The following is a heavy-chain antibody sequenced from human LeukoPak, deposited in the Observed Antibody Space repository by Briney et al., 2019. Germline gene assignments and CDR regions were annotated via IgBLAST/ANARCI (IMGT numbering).Heavy chain of an antibody. CDR2: ISGSGGST. CDR1: GFTFSSYA. Sequence: GGSLRLSCAASGFTFSSYAMSWVRQAPGKGLEWVSAISGSGGSTYYADSVKGRFTISRDNSKNTLYLQMNSLRAEDTAVYYCAIDWGSSWSALYFDYWGQGTLVTVSS. J-gene: IGHJ4*02. D-gene: IGHD6-13*01. CDR3: AIDWGSSWSALYFDY. V-gene: IGHV3-23*01.